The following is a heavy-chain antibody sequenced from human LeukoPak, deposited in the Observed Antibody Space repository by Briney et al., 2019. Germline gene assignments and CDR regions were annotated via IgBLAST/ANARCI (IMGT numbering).Heavy chain of an antibody. J-gene: IGHJ4*02. D-gene: IGHD3-22*01. CDR1: GFTFSDYY. CDR3: ARDLDSGYYFSGRG. V-gene: IGHV3-11*04. Sequence: KSGGSLRLSCAASGFTFSDYYMSWNRQAPGKGLEWVSYISSSGSTIYYADSVKGRFTISRDNAKNSLYLQMNSLRAEDTAVYYCARDLDSGYYFSGRGWGQGTLVTVSS. CDR2: ISSSGSTI.